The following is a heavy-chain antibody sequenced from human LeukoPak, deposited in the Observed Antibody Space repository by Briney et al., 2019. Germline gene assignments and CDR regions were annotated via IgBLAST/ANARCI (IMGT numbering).Heavy chain of an antibody. Sequence: GGSLRLSCAASGFTFSNAWMSWVRQAPGKGLEWVGRIKSKTDGGTTGYAAPVKGRFTISRDDSKNTLYLQMNSLKTEDTAVYYCTTEDIVVVPAALYYWGQGTLVTVSS. CDR3: TTEDIVVVPAALYY. CDR2: IKSKTDGGTT. J-gene: IGHJ4*02. V-gene: IGHV3-15*01. D-gene: IGHD2-2*01. CDR1: GFTFSNAW.